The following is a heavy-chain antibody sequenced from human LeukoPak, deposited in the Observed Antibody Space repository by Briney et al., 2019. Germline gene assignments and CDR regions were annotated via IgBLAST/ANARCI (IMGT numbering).Heavy chain of an antibody. J-gene: IGHJ4*02. CDR3: ATKEWLAPPPDS. CDR2: INTDGTVT. Sequence: GGSLRLSCAASGFTFSKYWMLWVRQAPGKGLESVSRINTDGTVTTYADSVKGRFTVSRDNADNTMFLQMNSVRDEDTAVYYCATKEWLAPPPDSWGQGTPVTVSS. V-gene: IGHV3-74*01. D-gene: IGHD6-19*01. CDR1: GFTFSKYW.